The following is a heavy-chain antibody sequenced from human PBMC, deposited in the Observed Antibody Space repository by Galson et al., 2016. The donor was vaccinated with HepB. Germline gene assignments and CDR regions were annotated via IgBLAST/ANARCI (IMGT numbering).Heavy chain of an antibody. D-gene: IGHD5-18*01. J-gene: IGHJ4*02. V-gene: IGHV3-7*03. Sequence: SLRLSCATSGFTFTSFWMSWVRQAPGKGLEWVASIKQDESEKYYVDSVKGRFTISRDNATNSLYLQMDSLRAEDTAVYYCARDKRLWLVWGQGTLVTVAS. CDR1: GFTFTSFW. CDR2: IKQDESEK. CDR3: ARDKRLWLV.